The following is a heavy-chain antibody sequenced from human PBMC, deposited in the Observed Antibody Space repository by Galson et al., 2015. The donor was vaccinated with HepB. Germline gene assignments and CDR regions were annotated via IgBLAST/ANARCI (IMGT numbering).Heavy chain of an antibody. D-gene: IGHD5-24*01. V-gene: IGHV3-23*01. CDR2: ISGSGEST. J-gene: IGHJ3*02. CDR3: AKGRDGFNLHAFDI. CDR1: GLTFSSYA. Sequence: SLRLSCAASGLTFSSYAMSWVRQAPGEGLEWVSGISGSGESTYYADAVKGRFTISRDNSKNTVYLQMNSLRAEDTALYYRAKGRDGFNLHAFDIWGQGTMVTVS.